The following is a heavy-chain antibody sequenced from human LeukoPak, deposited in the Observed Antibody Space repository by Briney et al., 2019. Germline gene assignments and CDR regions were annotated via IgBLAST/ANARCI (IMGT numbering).Heavy chain of an antibody. V-gene: IGHV3-7*04. CDR1: GFTFSDYY. CDR3: VRDGSGSDFSLDY. D-gene: IGHD3-10*01. CDR2: IRHDGSDV. Sequence: GGSLRLSCAASGFTFSDYYMSWVRQAPGKGLEWLADIRHDGSDVYNVDSVRGRFTISRDNAKNSVFLQMNSLKDEDTAVYYCVRDGSGSDFSLDYWGQGTLVTVSS. J-gene: IGHJ4*02.